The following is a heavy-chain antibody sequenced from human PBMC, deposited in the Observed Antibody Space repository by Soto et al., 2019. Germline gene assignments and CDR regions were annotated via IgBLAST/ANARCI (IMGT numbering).Heavy chain of an antibody. D-gene: IGHD3-10*01. CDR2: IYYSGRT. V-gene: IGHV4-39*01. Sequence: PSETLSLTCTVSGGSISSSSYYWGWIRQPPGKGLEWIGSIYYSGRTYYNPSLKSRVPISVDTSKNQFSLKLSSVTAADTAVYYCARLGGYYGSGSYYNDYYYYGMDVWGQGTTVTVSS. CDR3: ARLGGYYGSGSYYNDYYYYGMDV. CDR1: GGSISSSSYY. J-gene: IGHJ6*02.